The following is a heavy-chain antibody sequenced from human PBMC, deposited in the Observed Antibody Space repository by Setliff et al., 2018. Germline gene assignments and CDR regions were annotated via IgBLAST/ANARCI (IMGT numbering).Heavy chain of an antibody. J-gene: IGHJ6*03. V-gene: IGHV4-39*01. Sequence: WVRQAPGEGLEWIGRIYYRGDTYYNASLKGRLTISVDTAQNQFSLRLTSVTAADTAVYYCARVVPTARRGRLYYYYMDVWDKGATVTVPS. CDR3: ARVVPTARRGRLYYYYMDV. CDR2: IYYRGDT. D-gene: IGHD2-2*01.